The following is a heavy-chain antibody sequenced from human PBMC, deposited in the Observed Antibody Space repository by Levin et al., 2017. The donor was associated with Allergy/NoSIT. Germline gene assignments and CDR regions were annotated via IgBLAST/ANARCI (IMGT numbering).Heavy chain of an antibody. D-gene: IGHD5-18*01. J-gene: IGHJ4*02. CDR3: TRDQVGLYSYGHDYFDS. CDR2: IRSKAYGEST. Sequence: PGGSLRLSCILSGFTFSDYAVSWFRQAPGKGLEWVGFIRSKAYGESTEYAASVKGRFTFLRDDSKSIAYLQMNSLKTEDTAVYYCTRDQVGLYSYGHDYFDSWGQGTLVTVSS. CDR1: GFTFSDYA. V-gene: IGHV3-49*03.